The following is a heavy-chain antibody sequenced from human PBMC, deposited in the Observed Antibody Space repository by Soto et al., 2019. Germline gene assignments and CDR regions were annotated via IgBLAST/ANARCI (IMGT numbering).Heavy chain of an antibody. CDR3: ARAKGATRPLDY. D-gene: IGHD6-6*01. Sequence: QVQLVQSGAEVNKPGASVKVSCKASGYTFTSYDINWVRQATGQVLEWLGWMNPNSGNTGYAQKFQGRVTMTSNTSISTAYMELRGLRSEDTAVYYCARAKGATRPLDYWGQGTLVTVSS. J-gene: IGHJ4*02. CDR1: GYTFTSYD. V-gene: IGHV1-8*01. CDR2: MNPNSGNT.